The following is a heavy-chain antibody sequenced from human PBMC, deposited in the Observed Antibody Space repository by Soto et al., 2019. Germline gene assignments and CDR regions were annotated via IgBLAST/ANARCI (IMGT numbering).Heavy chain of an antibody. Sequence: QVQLVQSGAEVKKPGASVKVSCKASGYTFTNFGISWVRQAPGQGLEWMGWISAYNGNTNYAQNLQCRVTMTTDTSTITVYTELRRLRSDATAVYYWARGGTPIDYWGQATLVTVSS. CDR3: ARGGTPIDY. J-gene: IGHJ4*02. CDR2: ISAYNGNT. CDR1: GYTFTNFG. V-gene: IGHV1-18*01. D-gene: IGHD3-16*01.